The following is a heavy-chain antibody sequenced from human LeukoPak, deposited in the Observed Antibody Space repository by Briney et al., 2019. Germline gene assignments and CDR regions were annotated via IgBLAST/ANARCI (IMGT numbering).Heavy chain of an antibody. CDR3: ARAGSSTLYYFDY. CDR2: INPSGGST. D-gene: IGHD6-6*01. Sequence: ASVKVSCKASGGTFSSYAISWVRQAPGQGLEWMGIINPSGGSTSYAQKFQGRVTMTRDTSTSTVYMELSSLRSEDTAVYYCARAGSSTLYYFDYWGQGTLVTVSS. J-gene: IGHJ4*02. CDR1: GGTFSSYA. V-gene: IGHV1-46*01.